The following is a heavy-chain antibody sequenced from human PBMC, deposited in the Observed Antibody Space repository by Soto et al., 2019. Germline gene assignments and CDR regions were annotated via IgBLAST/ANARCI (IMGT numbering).Heavy chain of an antibody. Sequence: PGGSLRLSCAASGFTFSSYSMNWVRQAPGKGLGWVSSISSSSSYIYYADSVKGRFTISRDNAKNSLYLQMNSLRAEDTAVYYCARDDWRFGELSRFDYYYYYGMDVWGQGTTVTVSS. CDR1: GFTFSSYS. D-gene: IGHD3-10*01. CDR3: ARDDWRFGELSRFDYYYYYGMDV. CDR2: ISSSSSYI. V-gene: IGHV3-21*01. J-gene: IGHJ6*02.